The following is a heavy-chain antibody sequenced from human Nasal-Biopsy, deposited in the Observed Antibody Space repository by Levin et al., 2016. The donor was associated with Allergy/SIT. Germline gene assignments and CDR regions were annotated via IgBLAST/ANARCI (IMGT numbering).Heavy chain of an antibody. CDR3: ATGTPGSGYYDWYFHL. V-gene: IGHV3-53*01. J-gene: IGHJ2*01. CDR1: GFSVIYNY. CDR2: IYTDGKT. D-gene: IGHD3-22*01. Sequence: GGSLRLSCSVSGFSVIYNYMTWVRQAPGKGLEWVSIIYTDGKTHYADSVKGRFTISRDYSKNTVSLQMSSLRGEDTAMYYCATGTPGSGYYDWYFHLWGRGTLVTVSS.